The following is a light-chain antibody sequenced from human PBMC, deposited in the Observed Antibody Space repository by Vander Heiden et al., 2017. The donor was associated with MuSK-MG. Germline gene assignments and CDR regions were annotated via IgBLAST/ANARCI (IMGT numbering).Light chain of an antibody. J-gene: IGLJ2*01. CDR2: GKN. CDR3: NSRDSSGNHRGVV. Sequence: SSELTQDPAVSVALGQTVRLTCQGDSLRSYYASWYQQKPGQAPVLVIYGKNNRPSGIPDRFSGSSSGNTASLTITGAQAEDEADYYCNSRDSSGNHRGVVFGGGTKLTVL. V-gene: IGLV3-19*01. CDR1: SLRSYY.